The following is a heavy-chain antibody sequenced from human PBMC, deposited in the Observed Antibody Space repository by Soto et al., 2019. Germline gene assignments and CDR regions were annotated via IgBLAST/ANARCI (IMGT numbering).Heavy chain of an antibody. D-gene: IGHD1-26*01. J-gene: IGHJ5*02. CDR1: GGSISSSSYY. CDR3: ATQEVGGSYVYTFDP. CDR2: IFYSGST. Sequence: SETLSLTCTVSGGSISSSSYYWGWIRQPPGKGLEWIGSIFYSGSTYYNQSLKSRVTIPVDTSKNQFSLKLSSVTAAYTAVYYCATQEVGGSYVYTFDPWGQGTLVTVS. V-gene: IGHV4-39*01.